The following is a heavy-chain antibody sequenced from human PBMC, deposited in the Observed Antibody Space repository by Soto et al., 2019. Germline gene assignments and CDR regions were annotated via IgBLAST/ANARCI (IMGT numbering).Heavy chain of an antibody. D-gene: IGHD3-9*01. CDR3: AKDSRSLLRYSPYYYYGMDV. CDR1: GFTFSSYA. V-gene: IGHV3-23*01. CDR2: ISGSGGST. Sequence: GVLRLSCAASGFTFSSYAMSWVRQAPGKGLEWVSAISGSGGSTYYADSVKGRFTISRDNSKNTLYLQMNSLRAEDTAVYYCAKDSRSLLRYSPYYYYGMDVWGQGTTVTVSS. J-gene: IGHJ6*02.